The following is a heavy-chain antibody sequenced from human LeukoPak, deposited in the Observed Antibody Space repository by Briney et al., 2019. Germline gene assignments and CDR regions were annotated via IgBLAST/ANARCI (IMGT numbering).Heavy chain of an antibody. Sequence: PGGSLRLSCAASGFNFSNYGMHWVRQAPGRGLEWVAFIRYDGSNTYNADSVKGRFSIFRDNSKNTVYLQMNGLRTEDTAVYFCGRDRRYSSNWHSGDSWGQGFLVIVSS. CDR3: GRDRRYSSNWHSGDS. J-gene: IGHJ4*02. CDR1: GFNFSNYG. D-gene: IGHD6-13*01. V-gene: IGHV3-30*02. CDR2: IRYDGSNT.